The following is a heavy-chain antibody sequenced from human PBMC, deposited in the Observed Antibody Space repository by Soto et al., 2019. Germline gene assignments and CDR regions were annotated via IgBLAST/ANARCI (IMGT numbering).Heavy chain of an antibody. CDR2: ISSSGSTI. Sequence: GGSLRLSCAASGFTFSSYEMNWVRQAPGKGLEWVSYISSSGSTIYYADSVKGRFTISRDNAKNSLYLQMNSLRAEDTAVYYCARDYHGAAADPEYFQHWGQGTLVTVSS. CDR3: ARDYHGAAADPEYFQH. V-gene: IGHV3-48*03. CDR1: GFTFSSYE. J-gene: IGHJ1*01. D-gene: IGHD6-13*01.